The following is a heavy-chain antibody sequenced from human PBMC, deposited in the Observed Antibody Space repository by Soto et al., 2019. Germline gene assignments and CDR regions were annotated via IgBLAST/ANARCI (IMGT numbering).Heavy chain of an antibody. CDR3: GKDGAITDYTYLDY. V-gene: IGHV3-43*01. J-gene: IGHJ4*02. CDR2: ISWDGRST. D-gene: IGHD1-26*01. CDR1: GFTFDDYS. Sequence: EVQLVESGGGVVQPGASLRLSCAASGFTFDDYSMHWVRQAPGKGLEWVSLISWDGRSTYYADSVKGRFTVSRDNSKNSLYLQMNSLTTEDTAFYYCGKDGAITDYTYLDYWGQGALVTVSS.